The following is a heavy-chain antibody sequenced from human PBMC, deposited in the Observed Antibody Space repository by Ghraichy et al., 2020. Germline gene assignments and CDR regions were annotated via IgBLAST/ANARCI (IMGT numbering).Heavy chain of an antibody. Sequence: GESLNISCKGSGYSFTSYWIGWVRQMPGKGLEWMGIIYPGDSDTRYSPSFQGQVTISADKSISTAYLQWSSLKASDTAMYYCARADIVVVPAAMTFGGWFDPWGQGTLVTVSS. V-gene: IGHV5-51*01. CDR1: GYSFTSYW. CDR2: IYPGDSDT. J-gene: IGHJ5*02. D-gene: IGHD2-2*01. CDR3: ARADIVVVPAAMTFGGWFDP.